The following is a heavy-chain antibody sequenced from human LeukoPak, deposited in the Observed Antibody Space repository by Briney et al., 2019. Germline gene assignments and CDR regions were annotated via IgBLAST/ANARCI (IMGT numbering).Heavy chain of an antibody. J-gene: IGHJ4*02. V-gene: IGHV3-48*03. Sequence: GGSLRLSCAASGFTFSSYEMNWVRQAPGKGLEWVSYISSSGSTIYYADSVKGRFTISRDNAKNSLYLQMNSLRAEDTAVYYCARLLYYYDSGGPDYWGQGTLVTVSS. CDR2: ISSSGSTI. D-gene: IGHD3-22*01. CDR3: ARLLYYYDSGGPDY. CDR1: GFTFSSYE.